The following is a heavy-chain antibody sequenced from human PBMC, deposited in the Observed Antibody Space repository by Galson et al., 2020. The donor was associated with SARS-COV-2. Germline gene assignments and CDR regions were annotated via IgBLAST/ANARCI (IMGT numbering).Heavy chain of an antibody. CDR3: ARDHGGSLPGAFDI. D-gene: IGHD1-26*01. CDR2: ISSSSSTI. Sequence: GESLKISCAASGFTFSSYSMNWVRQAPGKGLEWVSYISSSSSTIYYADSVKGRFTISRDNAKNSLYLQMNSLRAEDTAVYYCARDHGGSLPGAFDIWGQGTMVTVSS. V-gene: IGHV3-48*01. J-gene: IGHJ3*02. CDR1: GFTFSSYS.